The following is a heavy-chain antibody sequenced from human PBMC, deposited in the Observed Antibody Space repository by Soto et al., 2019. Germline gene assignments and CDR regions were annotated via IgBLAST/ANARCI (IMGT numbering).Heavy chain of an antibody. D-gene: IGHD3-9*01. CDR3: ARGNYDILTGSRYYYYYMDV. J-gene: IGHJ6*03. V-gene: IGHV1-46*03. CDR2: INPSGGST. Sequence: ASVKVSCKASGYTFTSYYMHWVRQAPGQGLEWMGIINPSGGSTSYAQKIQGRVTMTRDTSTSTVYMELSSLRSEDTAVYYCARGNYDILTGSRYYYYYMDVWGKGTTVTVSS. CDR1: GYTFTSYY.